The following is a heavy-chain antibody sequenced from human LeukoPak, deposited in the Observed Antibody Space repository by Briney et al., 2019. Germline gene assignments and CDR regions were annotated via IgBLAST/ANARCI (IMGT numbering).Heavy chain of an antibody. D-gene: IGHD2-8*02. CDR2: IRYDGSNK. CDR1: GFPFSSYA. V-gene: IGHV3-30*02. J-gene: IGHJ4*02. Sequence: RGSLRLSCAASGFPFSSYAMHWVRQAPGKGLEWVAFIRYDGSNKYYADSVKGRFTISRDNSKNTLYLQMNSLRAEDTAVYYCAKFSGAIETIDYWGQGTLVTVSS. CDR3: AKFSGAIETIDY.